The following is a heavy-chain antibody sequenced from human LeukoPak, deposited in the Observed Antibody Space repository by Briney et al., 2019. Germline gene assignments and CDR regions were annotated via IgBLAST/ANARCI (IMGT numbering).Heavy chain of an antibody. D-gene: IGHD3-10*01. CDR1: GFTFSSYG. V-gene: IGHV3-33*01. CDR3: ARQNMVRGVIGFDY. Sequence: GRSLRLSCAASGFTFSSYGMHWVCQAPGKGLEWVAVIWYDGSNKYYADSVKGRFTISRDNSKNTLYLQMNSLRAEDTAVYYCARQNMVRGVIGFDYWGQGTLVTVSS. J-gene: IGHJ4*02. CDR2: IWYDGSNK.